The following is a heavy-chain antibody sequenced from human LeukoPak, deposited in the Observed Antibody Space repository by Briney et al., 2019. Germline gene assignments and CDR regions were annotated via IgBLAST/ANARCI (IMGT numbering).Heavy chain of an antibody. V-gene: IGHV1-2*02. Sequence: ASLKVSFKASGYTFTAYYIHWVRQAPGQGLEWMGWINPNSGGTNYEQKFQGRVTMTRDTSISTAYMDLSRLTSDDTAMYYCARALGDYGNNRVYYFDYWGQGTLVTISS. J-gene: IGHJ4*02. D-gene: IGHD4-17*01. CDR3: ARALGDYGNNRVYYFDY. CDR1: GYTFTAYY. CDR2: INPNSGGT.